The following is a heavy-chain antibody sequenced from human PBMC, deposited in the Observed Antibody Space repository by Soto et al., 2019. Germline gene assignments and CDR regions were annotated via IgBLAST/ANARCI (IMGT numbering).Heavy chain of an antibody. Sequence: PGGSLRLSCAASGFTFDDYAMYWVRQAPGKGLEWVSGISWNSGNIGYADSVKGRFTISRDNAKNSLYLQMNSLRTEDTAFYYCAKGHAFGSGSYCDYWGLGTLVTVSS. D-gene: IGHD3-10*01. V-gene: IGHV3-9*01. J-gene: IGHJ4*02. CDR1: GFTFDDYA. CDR3: AKGHAFGSGSYCDY. CDR2: ISWNSGNI.